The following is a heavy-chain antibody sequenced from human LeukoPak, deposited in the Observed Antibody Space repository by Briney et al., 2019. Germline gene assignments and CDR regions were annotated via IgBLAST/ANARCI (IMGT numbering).Heavy chain of an antibody. CDR1: GYSISSGYY. Sequence: SETLSLTCTVSGYSISSGYYWGWIRQPPGKGLEWIGSIYHSGSTYYNPSLKSRATISVDTSKNQFSLKLSSVTAADTAVYYCARSTAAAYRYFQHWGQGTLVTVSS. CDR2: IYHSGST. J-gene: IGHJ1*01. CDR3: ARSTAAAYRYFQH. V-gene: IGHV4-38-2*02. D-gene: IGHD6-13*01.